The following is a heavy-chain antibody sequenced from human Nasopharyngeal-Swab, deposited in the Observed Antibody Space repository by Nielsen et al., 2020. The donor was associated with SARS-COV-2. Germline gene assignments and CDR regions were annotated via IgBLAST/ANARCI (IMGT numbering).Heavy chain of an antibody. CDR3: ARRREVGASLY. Sequence: SETLSLTCTVSGGSISSGGYYWSWIRQHPGKGLEWIGYIYYSGSTYYNPSLKSRVTISVDTSKNQFSLKLSSVTAADTAVYYCARRREVGASLYWGQGTLVTVSS. CDR2: IYYSGST. V-gene: IGHV4-31*03. J-gene: IGHJ4*02. D-gene: IGHD1-26*01. CDR1: GGSISSGGYY.